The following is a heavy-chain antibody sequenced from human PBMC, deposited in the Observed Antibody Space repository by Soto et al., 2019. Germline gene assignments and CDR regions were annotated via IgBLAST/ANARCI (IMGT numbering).Heavy chain of an antibody. CDR3: ARSEATGLDY. CDR2: AHHSGRT. Sequence: QVQLQESGPGLVKPSGTLSLTCTVSGSSMSSSNWWNWVRQSPGKGLEWIGEAHHSGRTNYNPSLKSRVTISVDKSKNHFSLNLSSVTAADTAVYYCARSEATGLDYWGQGTLVTVSS. D-gene: IGHD1-26*01. J-gene: IGHJ4*02. V-gene: IGHV4-4*02. CDR1: GSSMSSSNW.